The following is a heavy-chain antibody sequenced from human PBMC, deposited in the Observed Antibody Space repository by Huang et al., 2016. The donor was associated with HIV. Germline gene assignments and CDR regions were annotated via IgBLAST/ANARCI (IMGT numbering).Heavy chain of an antibody. CDR1: GFTFSSYW. CDR3: ARGTRLTGLWYFDL. J-gene: IGHJ2*01. V-gene: IGHV3-74*01. Sequence: EVQLVESGGGLVQPGGSLRLSCAASGFTFSSYWMHWVRQAPGKGVVWGSRSNGDGGSTNYADSVKGRFTISRDNAKNTLYVQVNSLRAEDTAVYYCARGTRLTGLWYFDLWGRGTLVIVSS. CDR2: SNGDGGST. D-gene: IGHD7-27*01.